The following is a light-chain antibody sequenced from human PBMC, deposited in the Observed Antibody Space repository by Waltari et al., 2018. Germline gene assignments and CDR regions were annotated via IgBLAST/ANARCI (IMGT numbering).Light chain of an antibody. Sequence: KLMIYDVSKRPSGVSNRFSGSKSGNTASLTISGLQAEDEADYYCCSYAGSSFYVFGTGTKVTVL. CDR3: CSYAGSSFYV. J-gene: IGLJ1*01. V-gene: IGLV2-23*02. CDR2: DVS.